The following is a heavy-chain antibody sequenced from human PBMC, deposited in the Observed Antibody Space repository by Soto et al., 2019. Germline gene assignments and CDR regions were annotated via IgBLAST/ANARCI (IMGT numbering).Heavy chain of an antibody. D-gene: IGHD5-12*01. V-gene: IGHV1-69*06. CDR3: ARRGEGRDGYNGDI. CDR1: GGTFSSYA. Sequence: SVKVSCKASGGTFSSYAISWVRQAPGQGLEWMGGIIPIFGTANYAQKFQGRVTITADKSTSTAYMELSSLRSEDTAVYYCARRGEGRDGYNGDIWGQGTMVTVSS. J-gene: IGHJ3*02. CDR2: IIPIFGTA.